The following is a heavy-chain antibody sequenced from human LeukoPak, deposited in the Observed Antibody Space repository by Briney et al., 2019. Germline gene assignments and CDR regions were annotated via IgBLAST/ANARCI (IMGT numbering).Heavy chain of an antibody. J-gene: IGHJ5*02. Sequence: GGSLRLSCAASRFTLSGFSFSNYGMHWVRQAPGKGLEWVSAISGSGGSTYYADSVKGRFTISRDNSKNALYLQMNSLRAEDTAVYYCAKVNGVVAATPFDPWGQGTLVTVSS. CDR3: AKVNGVVAATPFDP. CDR2: ISGSGGST. CDR1: RFTLSGFSFSNYG. V-gene: IGHV3-23*01. D-gene: IGHD2-15*01.